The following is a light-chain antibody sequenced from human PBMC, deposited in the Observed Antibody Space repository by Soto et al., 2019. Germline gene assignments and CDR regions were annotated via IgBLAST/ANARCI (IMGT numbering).Light chain of an antibody. CDR1: QNLLFSNGYNY. J-gene: IGKJ1*01. CDR3: LQALQTPWT. V-gene: IGKV2-28*01. Sequence: DTVMTQSPLALPVTPGEPASISCRSSQNLLFSNGYNYLDWYLQRPGQSPQLLIYLGSNRAPGVPDRFSGSGSGTDFTLKITRVEAEDVGVYYCLQALQTPWTFGPGTKVEIK. CDR2: LGS.